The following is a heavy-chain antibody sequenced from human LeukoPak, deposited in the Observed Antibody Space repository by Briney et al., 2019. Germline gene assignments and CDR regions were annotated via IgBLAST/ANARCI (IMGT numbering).Heavy chain of an antibody. CDR1: GFTFSNAW. J-gene: IGHJ4*02. D-gene: IGHD3-22*01. CDR2: IKSKTDGGTR. V-gene: IGHV3-15*01. CDR3: TTDGYYDTPFDY. Sequence: PGGSLRLSCAASGFTFSNAWMSWVRQAPGKGLEWVGRIKSKTDGGTRDYAAPVKGRFTISRDDSKNTLYSQMNSLRTEDTAVYYCTTDGYYDTPFDYWGQGTLVTVSS.